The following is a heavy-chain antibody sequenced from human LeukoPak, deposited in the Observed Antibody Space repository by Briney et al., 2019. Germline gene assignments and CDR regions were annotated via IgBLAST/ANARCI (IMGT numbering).Heavy chain of an antibody. CDR2: ITDSGGSK. J-gene: IGHJ4*02. CDR3: ARDLAVAGY. Sequence: GGSLRLSCAASGFTFSNYYMAWIRQAPGKGLEWVSYITDSGGSKYYADSVKARFTISRDNAENSLYLQMNNLRAEDTAVYYCARDLAVAGYWGQGTLVTVSS. D-gene: IGHD6-19*01. V-gene: IGHV3-11*01. CDR1: GFTFSNYY.